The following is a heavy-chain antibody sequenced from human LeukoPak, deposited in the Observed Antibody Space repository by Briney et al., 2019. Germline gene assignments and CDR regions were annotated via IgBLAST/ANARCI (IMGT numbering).Heavy chain of an antibody. D-gene: IGHD3-22*01. Sequence: ASVKVSCKASGGTFSSYAISWVRQAPGQGLEWMGGIIPIFGTANYAQKFQGRVTITTDESTSTAYMELSSLRSEDTAVYYCATTRDRGYDSSGRDAFDIWGQGTMVTVSS. CDR1: GGTFSSYA. V-gene: IGHV1-69*05. CDR2: IIPIFGTA. CDR3: ATTRDRGYDSSGRDAFDI. J-gene: IGHJ3*02.